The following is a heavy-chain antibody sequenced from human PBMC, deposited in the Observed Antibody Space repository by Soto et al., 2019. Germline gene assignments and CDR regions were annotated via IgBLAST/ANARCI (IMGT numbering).Heavy chain of an antibody. CDR2: INPSGGST. V-gene: IGHV1-46*01. Sequence: AALQVSWQASAYTLPSYSMQCVRQAPGQGLEWMGIINPSGGSTSYAQKFQGRVTMTRDTSTSTVYMELSSLRSEDTAVYYCARGGSRRWFDPWGQGTLVTVS. J-gene: IGHJ5*02. CDR1: AYTLPSYS. CDR3: ARGGSRRWFDP.